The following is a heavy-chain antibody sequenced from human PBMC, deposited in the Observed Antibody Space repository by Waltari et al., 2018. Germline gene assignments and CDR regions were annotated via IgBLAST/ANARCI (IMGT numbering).Heavy chain of an antibody. CDR1: GGSLSGYY. J-gene: IGHJ4*02. Sequence: QVQLQQWGAGLLKSSETLSLTCAVYGGSLSGYYWSWIRQPPGKGLEWIGEINHSGSTNYNPSLKSRVTISVDTSKNQFSLKLSSVTAADTAVYYCASGSAFDYWGQGTLVTVSS. CDR2: INHSGST. V-gene: IGHV4-34*01. CDR3: ASGSAFDY.